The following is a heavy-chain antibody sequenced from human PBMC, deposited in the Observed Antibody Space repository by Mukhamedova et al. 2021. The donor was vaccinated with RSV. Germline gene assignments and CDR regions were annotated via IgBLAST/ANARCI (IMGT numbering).Heavy chain of an antibody. CDR2: IYTSGST. D-gene: IGHD3-22*01. V-gene: IGHV4-61*02. CDR1: GGSISGGTYY. Sequence: GGSISGGTYYWSWIRQPAGKGLEWIGRIYTSGSTNYNPSLKSRVTISVDTAKNQFSLKLSSVTAADTDVYYCSRNYDRSGYYFDY. J-gene: IGHJ4*01. CDR3: SRNYDRSGYYFDY.